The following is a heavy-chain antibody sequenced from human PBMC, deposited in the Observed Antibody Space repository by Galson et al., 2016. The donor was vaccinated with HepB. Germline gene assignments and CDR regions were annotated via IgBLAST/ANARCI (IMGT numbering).Heavy chain of an antibody. D-gene: IGHD5-12*01. CDR2: INGGTGHT. J-gene: IGHJ6*02. CDR3: ARQYSGSHALDV. Sequence: SVKVSCKASGYTFMTYVLHWVRQAPGQRLEWMGWINGGTGHTIYSQKFRGGVTITRDTSATTAYMELTSLKSEDTAVYYCARQYSGSHALDVWGQGTTVTVSS. CDR1: GYTFMTYV. V-gene: IGHV1-3*01.